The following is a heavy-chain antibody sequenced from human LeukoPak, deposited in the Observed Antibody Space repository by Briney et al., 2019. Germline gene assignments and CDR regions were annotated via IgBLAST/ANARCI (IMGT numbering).Heavy chain of an antibody. V-gene: IGHV6-1*01. J-gene: IGHJ4*02. Sequence: SQTLSLTCGISGDSVSSDSVIWNWIRQSPSRGLEWLGRTYYRSKWYNDYAESVKSRTTINPDTSKNQVSLQLNSVTPEDTAVYYCTKDLHGDYGISYWGQGTLVTVSS. D-gene: IGHD4-17*01. CDR1: GDSVSSDSVI. CDR3: TKDLHGDYGISY. CDR2: TYYRSKWYN.